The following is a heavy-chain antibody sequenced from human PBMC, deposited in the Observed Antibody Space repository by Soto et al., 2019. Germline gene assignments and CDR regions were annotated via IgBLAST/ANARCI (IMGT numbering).Heavy chain of an antibody. CDR1: GFTFTSYA. D-gene: IGHD6-19*01. Sequence: QVQLVESGGGVVQPGRSLRLSCAASGFTFTSYAMHWVRQAPGKGLEYVAIISYDGRNTYYADSVKGRFTISRDNSKNTRYRQINGLRAEDTAVYYCAKDGETKQWLRYFDYWGQGTLVTVSS. CDR2: ISYDGRNT. CDR3: AKDGETKQWLRYFDY. V-gene: IGHV3-30*18. J-gene: IGHJ4*02.